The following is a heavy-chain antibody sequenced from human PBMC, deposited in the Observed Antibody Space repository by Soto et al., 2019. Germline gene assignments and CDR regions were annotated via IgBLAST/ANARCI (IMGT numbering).Heavy chain of an antibody. CDR3: ARDIRGAN. CDR2: IYSGGSNI. CDR1: GFTFTAHY. D-gene: IGHD3-10*01. Sequence: QVQLVESGGGLVKPGGSLRLSCTASGFTFTAHYMTWIRQAPGKGLEWVSYIYSGGSNIYYADSVRSRFTFSRDNAKNAVYLQMSSMRAGYTARYGCARDIRGANWGQGTLVIVSS. J-gene: IGHJ1*01. V-gene: IGHV3-11*04.